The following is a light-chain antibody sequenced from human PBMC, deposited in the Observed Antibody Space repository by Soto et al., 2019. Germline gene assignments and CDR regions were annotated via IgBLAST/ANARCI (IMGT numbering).Light chain of an antibody. Sequence: DIQMTQSPSTLSASVGDRVTITCRASQSISSWLAWYQQKPGKAPKLLIYDASSLESGVPSRFSGSGSGTEFTLTISSLQPDDFGTYYCQQYNSYGTFGQGTKVEIK. CDR2: DAS. J-gene: IGKJ1*01. CDR1: QSISSW. V-gene: IGKV1-5*01. CDR3: QQYNSYGT.